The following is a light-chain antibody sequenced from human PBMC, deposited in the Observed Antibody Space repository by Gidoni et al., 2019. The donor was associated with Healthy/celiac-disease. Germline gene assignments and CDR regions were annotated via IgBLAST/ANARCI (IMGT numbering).Light chain of an antibody. CDR1: SSNLGAGSV. J-gene: IGLJ3*02. V-gene: IGLV1-40*01. Sequence: SVLTHPPSVSVAPGQRGTISCTGSSSNLGAGSVVHWYQQLPGTAPKLLIYGNSKRPSGVPDRFSGSKAGTSASLAITGLQAEDEADYYCQSYDSSLKVFGGGTKLTVL. CDR3: QSYDSSLKV. CDR2: GNS.